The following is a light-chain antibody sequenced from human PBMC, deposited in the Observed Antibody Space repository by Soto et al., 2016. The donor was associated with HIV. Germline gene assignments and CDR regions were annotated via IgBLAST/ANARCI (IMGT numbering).Light chain of an antibody. CDR3: MQALQTPPYT. J-gene: IGKJ2*01. Sequence: DIVMTQSPLSLSVTPGESASISCRSSQSLLHSSGYNYLDWYLQKPGQSPQLLIYLGSNRASGVPDRFSGSVSGTDFTLKISEVEAEDVGIYYCMQALQTPPYTFGQGPNWRSN. V-gene: IGKV2-28*01. CDR2: LGS. CDR1: QSLLHSSGYNY.